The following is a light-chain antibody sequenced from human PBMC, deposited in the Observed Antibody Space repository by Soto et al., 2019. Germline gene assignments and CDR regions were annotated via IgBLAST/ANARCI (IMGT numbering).Light chain of an antibody. CDR2: RNS. Sequence: QSVLTQPPSASGTPGQRVTISCSGSSSNIGSNHVYWYQQLPGTVPQLLIYRNSERPSGVPDRFSGYKSGTSASLAISGLRSEDEADYYCAAWDDSLSGVVFGGGTKLTVL. CDR3: AAWDDSLSGVV. CDR1: SSNIGSNH. V-gene: IGLV1-47*01. J-gene: IGLJ2*01.